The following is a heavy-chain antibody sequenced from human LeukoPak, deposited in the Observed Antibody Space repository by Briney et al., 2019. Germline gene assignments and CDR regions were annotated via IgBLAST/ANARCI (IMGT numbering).Heavy chain of an antibody. CDR1: GYSISSGYY. D-gene: IGHD3-10*01. V-gene: IGHV4-38-2*01. J-gene: IGHJ4*02. Sequence: SETLSLTCAVSGYSISSGYYWGWIRQPPGKGLEWIGSIYHSGSTYYNPSLKSRVTISVDTSKNQFSLKLSSVTAADTAVYYCARSYYYGSGSYYKWGQGTLDTVSS. CDR2: IYHSGST. CDR3: ARSYYYGSGSYYK.